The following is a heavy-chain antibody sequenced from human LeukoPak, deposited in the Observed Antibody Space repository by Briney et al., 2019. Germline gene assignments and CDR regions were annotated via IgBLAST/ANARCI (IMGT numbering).Heavy chain of an antibody. J-gene: IGHJ3*02. CDR3: AKEEPGAAGDAFDI. D-gene: IGHD1-14*01. V-gene: IGHV3-48*01. CDR2: ISSSSSTI. Sequence: GGSLRLSCAASGFTFSSYGVHWVRQAPGKGLEWVSYISSSSSTIYYADSVKGRFTISRDNAKNSLYLQMNSLRAEDTAVYYCAKEEPGAAGDAFDIWGQGTMVTVSS. CDR1: GFTFSSYG.